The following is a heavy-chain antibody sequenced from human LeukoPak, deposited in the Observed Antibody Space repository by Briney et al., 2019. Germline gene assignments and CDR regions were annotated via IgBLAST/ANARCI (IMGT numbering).Heavy chain of an antibody. Sequence: GSLRLSCADSGFTFSSYAMTWVRQPPGQGLEWIGEISLSGQTNLNPSLNGRVTMSLDESRNQLSLKLTSVTAADTAIYYCSRESGAFCPFGYWGQGTLVIVPP. J-gene: IGHJ4*02. CDR3: SRESGAFCPFGY. CDR2: ISLSGQT. D-gene: IGHD1-26*01. V-gene: IGHV4-4*02. CDR1: GFTFSSYAM.